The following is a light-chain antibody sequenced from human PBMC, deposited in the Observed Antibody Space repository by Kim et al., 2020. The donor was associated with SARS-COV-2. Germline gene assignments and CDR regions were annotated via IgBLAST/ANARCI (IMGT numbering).Light chain of an antibody. J-gene: IGLJ1*01. CDR2: VGSGGIVG. Sequence: CTLSSGYSNYKVDGYQQRPGKGPRFVMRVGSGGIVGSKGDGIPERFSVLGSGLNRYLTIKNIQEEDESDYHCGADHGSGSNFVYVFGTGTKVTVL. CDR1: SGYSNYK. V-gene: IGLV9-49*01. CDR3: GADHGSGSNFVYV.